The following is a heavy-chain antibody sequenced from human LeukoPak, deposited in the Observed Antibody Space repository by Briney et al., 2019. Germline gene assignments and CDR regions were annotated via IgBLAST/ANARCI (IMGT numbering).Heavy chain of an antibody. J-gene: IGHJ5*02. CDR3: ARDGDAYCSGDCYIDP. CDR1: GYTFTNYF. V-gene: IGHV1-46*01. CDR2: MNPSGGST. Sequence: ASVKVSCKASGYTFTNYFVHWVRQAPGQGLEWMGIMNPSGGSTRYTQKFQGRVTMTMDTTTSTVYMELSSLRSEDTAVYDCARDGDAYCSGDCYIDPWGQGTLVTVSS. D-gene: IGHD2-21*02.